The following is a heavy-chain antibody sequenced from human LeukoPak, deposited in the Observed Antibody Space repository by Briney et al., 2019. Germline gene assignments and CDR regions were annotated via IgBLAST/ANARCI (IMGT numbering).Heavy chain of an antibody. CDR3: ARHRRVLRFLEWLP. CDR2: IYYSGST. V-gene: IGHV4-39*01. Sequence: PSETLSLTCTVSGGSISSSSYYWGWIRQPPGKGLEWIGSIYYSGSTYYNPSLKSRVTISVDTSKNQSSLKLSSVTAADTAVYYCARHRRVLRFLEWLPWGQGTLVTVSS. CDR1: GGSISSSSYY. J-gene: IGHJ5*02. D-gene: IGHD3-3*01.